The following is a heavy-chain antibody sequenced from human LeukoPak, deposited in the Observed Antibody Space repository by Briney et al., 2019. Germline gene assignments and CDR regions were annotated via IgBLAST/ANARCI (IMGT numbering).Heavy chain of an antibody. J-gene: IGHJ4*02. CDR3: ARVWDGGADY. Sequence: GGSLRLSCAASEFTVSSNYMSWVRQAPGKGLEWVSVIYSGGSTYYADSVKGRFTISRDNSKNTLYLQMNSLRAEDTAVYYCARVWDGGADYWGQGTLVTVSS. D-gene: IGHD4-23*01. V-gene: IGHV3-66*01. CDR2: IYSGGST. CDR1: EFTVSSNY.